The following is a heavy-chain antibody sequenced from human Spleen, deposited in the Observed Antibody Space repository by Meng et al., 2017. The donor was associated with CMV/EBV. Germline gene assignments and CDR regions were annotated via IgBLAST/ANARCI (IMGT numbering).Heavy chain of an antibody. CDR1: GGSFSGYY. CDR2: INHSGST. V-gene: IGHV4-34*01. CDR3: SRGRCSSTSCYPPAVSGMDV. J-gene: IGHJ6*02. D-gene: IGHD2-2*01. Sequence: SETLSLTXAVYGGSFSGYYWSWIRQPPGKGLXXIGEINHSGSTNYNPSLKSRVTISVDTSKNQFSLKLSSVTAADTAVYYRSRGRCSSTSCYPPAVSGMDVWGQGTTVTVSS.